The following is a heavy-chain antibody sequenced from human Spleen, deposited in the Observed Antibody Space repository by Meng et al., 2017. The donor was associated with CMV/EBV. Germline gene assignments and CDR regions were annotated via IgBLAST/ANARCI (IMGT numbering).Heavy chain of an antibody. CDR1: GGTFSSYA. V-gene: IGHV1-69*10. Sequence: SVKVSCKASGGTFSSYAISWVRQAPGQGLEWMGGIIPILGIANYAQKFQGRVTITADKSTSTAYMELSRLRSDDTAVYYCARVMSIFGVVILRGAMDVWDQGTTVTVSS. CDR3: ARVMSIFGVVILRGAMDV. D-gene: IGHD3-3*01. CDR2: IIPILGIA. J-gene: IGHJ6*02.